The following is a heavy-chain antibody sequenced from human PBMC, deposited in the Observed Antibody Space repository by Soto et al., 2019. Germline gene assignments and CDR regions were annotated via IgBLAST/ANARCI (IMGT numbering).Heavy chain of an antibody. CDR2: VRTKANNYAT. D-gene: IGHD6-19*01. Sequence: QPGGSLRLSCAASGFTFSGSTIHWVRQASGKGLEWVGRVRTKANNYATAYTESVKGRFTISRDDSENTAYLQMDSLKTEDTAVYYCTSSSASFHWGQGXLVTVSS. CDR1: GFTFSGST. V-gene: IGHV3-73*01. J-gene: IGHJ4*02. CDR3: TSSSASFH.